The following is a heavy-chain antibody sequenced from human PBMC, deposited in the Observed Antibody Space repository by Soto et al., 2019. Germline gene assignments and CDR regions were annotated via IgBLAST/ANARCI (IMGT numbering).Heavy chain of an antibody. J-gene: IGHJ4*02. D-gene: IGHD3-22*01. CDR3: AKGEGMIVVVSTLFDY. V-gene: IGHV3-23*01. Sequence: GGSLRLSCAASGFSFSSYAMTWVRQAPGRGLEWVSAISGSGSPTYYADSVKGRFTISRDNSKNTLYLQMNSLRAEDTAVYYCAKGEGMIVVVSTLFDYWGQGTLVTVSS. CDR1: GFSFSSYA. CDR2: ISGSGSPT.